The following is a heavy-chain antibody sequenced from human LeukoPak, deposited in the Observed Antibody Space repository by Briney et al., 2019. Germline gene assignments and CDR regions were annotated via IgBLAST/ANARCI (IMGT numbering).Heavy chain of an antibody. D-gene: IGHD3-10*01. Sequence: GGSLRLSCAASGFAFSSYGMHWVRQAPGKGLEWVAVIWYDGSNKYYPDSVKGRFTISRDNSKNTLYLQMNSLRAEDTAVYYCARDRLTMVRGVSRYYCGMDVWGQGTTVTVSS. J-gene: IGHJ6*02. CDR1: GFAFSSYG. V-gene: IGHV3-33*01. CDR2: IWYDGSNK. CDR3: ARDRLTMVRGVSRYYCGMDV.